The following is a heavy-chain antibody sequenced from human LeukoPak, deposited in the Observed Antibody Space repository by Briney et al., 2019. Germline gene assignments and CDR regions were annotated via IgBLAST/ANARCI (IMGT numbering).Heavy chain of an antibody. CDR3: ARELIVVVPAATVGYYYYGMDV. Sequence: GRSLRLSCAASGFTFSSYGMHWVRQAPGKGLEWVAVIWYDGSNKYYADSVKGRFTISRDNSKNTLYLQMNSLRAEDTAVYYCARELIVVVPAATVGYYYYGMDVWGKGTTVTVSS. D-gene: IGHD2-2*01. J-gene: IGHJ6*04. V-gene: IGHV3-33*01. CDR2: IWYDGSNK. CDR1: GFTFSSYG.